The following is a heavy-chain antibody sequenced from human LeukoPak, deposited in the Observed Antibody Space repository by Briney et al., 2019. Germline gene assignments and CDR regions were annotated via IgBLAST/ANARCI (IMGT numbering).Heavy chain of an antibody. CDR3: ARDSPVSGVDY. Sequence: GGSLRPSCAASGFTVTSNYMSWVRQAPGKGLEWVSVIYSGGSTNYADSVKGRFTISTDNSKNTLYLQMNSLRAEDTAVYYCARDSPVSGVDYWGQGTLVTVSS. D-gene: IGHD6-19*01. CDR2: IYSGGST. J-gene: IGHJ4*02. CDR1: GFTVTSNY. V-gene: IGHV3-53*01.